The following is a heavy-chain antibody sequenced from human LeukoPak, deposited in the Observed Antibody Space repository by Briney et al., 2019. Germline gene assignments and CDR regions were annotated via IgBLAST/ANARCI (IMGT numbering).Heavy chain of an antibody. CDR1: GFTVSSNY. V-gene: IGHV3-53*01. CDR3: ARVHCGGDCYSDY. Sequence: PGGSLRLSCAASGFTVSSNYMSWVRQAPGKGLEWVSVIYSGGSTYYADSVKGRFTISRDNSKNTLYLQMNSLRAEDTAVYYCARVHCGGDCYSDYWGQGTLVTVSS. CDR2: IYSGGST. J-gene: IGHJ4*02. D-gene: IGHD2-21*02.